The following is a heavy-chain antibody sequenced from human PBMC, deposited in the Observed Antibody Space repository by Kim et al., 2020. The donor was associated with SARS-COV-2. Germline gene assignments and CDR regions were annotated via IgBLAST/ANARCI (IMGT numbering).Heavy chain of an antibody. D-gene: IGHD3-3*01. CDR2: IYYSGST. CDR1: GGSISSYY. Sequence: SETLSLTCTVSGGSISSYYWSWIRQPPGKGLEWIGYIYYSGSTNYNPSLKSRVTISVDTSKNQFSLKLSSVTAADTAVYYCARGGPRGYDFWSGYYSHFDYWGQGTLVTVSS. J-gene: IGHJ4*02. CDR3: ARGGPRGYDFWSGYYSHFDY. V-gene: IGHV4-59*01.